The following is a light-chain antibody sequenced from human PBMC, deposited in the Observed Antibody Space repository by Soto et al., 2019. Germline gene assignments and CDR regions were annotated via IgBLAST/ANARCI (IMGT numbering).Light chain of an antibody. J-gene: IGKJ4*01. CDR3: QESFGTPLT. Sequence: DIQMTQSPSSLSASVGDRVTITCRASQNIKKYLNWYQQKPGKAPNLLIYTASSLQVGLPSRFSGSGSGTDFTLTISSPQPEDCATYYCQESFGTPLTFGGGTKVEIK. CDR1: QNIKKY. CDR2: TAS. V-gene: IGKV1-39*01.